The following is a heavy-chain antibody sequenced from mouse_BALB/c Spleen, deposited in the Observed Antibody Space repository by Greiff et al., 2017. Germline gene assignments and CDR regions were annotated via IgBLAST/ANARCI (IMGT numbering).Heavy chain of an antibody. CDR2: ISSGGST. V-gene: IGHV5-6-5*01. D-gene: IGHD1-2*01. Sequence: EVQRVESGGGLVKPGGSLKLSCAASGFTFSSYAMSWVRQTPEKRLEWVASISSGGSTYYPDSVKGRFTISRDNARNILYLQMSSLRSEDTAMYYCARGLFTTATFDYWGQGTTLTVSS. CDR3: ARGLFTTATFDY. CDR1: GFTFSSYA. J-gene: IGHJ2*01.